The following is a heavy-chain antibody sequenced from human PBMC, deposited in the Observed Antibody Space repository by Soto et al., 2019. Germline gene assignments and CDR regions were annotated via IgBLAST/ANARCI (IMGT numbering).Heavy chain of an antibody. V-gene: IGHV3-74*01. J-gene: IGHJ5*01. D-gene: IGHD6-13*01. Sequence: VGSLRLSCAASGFTFTGYWMHWVRQAPGMGLVWVSRINSDGSSTNYADSVKGRFTISRDNAKNMVYLQMDSLRAEDTAVYYCASGLVEYSSSWFDYWGQGTPVTVSS. CDR1: GFTFTGYW. CDR2: INSDGSST. CDR3: ASGLVEYSSSWFDY.